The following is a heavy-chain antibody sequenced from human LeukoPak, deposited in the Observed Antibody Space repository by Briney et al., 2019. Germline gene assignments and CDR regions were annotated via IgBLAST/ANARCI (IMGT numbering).Heavy chain of an antibody. CDR3: ARISGSYVFDY. J-gene: IGHJ4*02. V-gene: IGHV3-11*03. CDR1: GFTFSDYY. Sequence: GGPLRLSCAASGFTFSDYYMSWIRQAPGKGLEWISYISSSTYTNYADSVKGRFTISRDNAKNSMYLQMNSLRAEDTAAYYCARISGSYVFDYWGQGTLVTISS. CDR2: ISSSTYT. D-gene: IGHD1-26*01.